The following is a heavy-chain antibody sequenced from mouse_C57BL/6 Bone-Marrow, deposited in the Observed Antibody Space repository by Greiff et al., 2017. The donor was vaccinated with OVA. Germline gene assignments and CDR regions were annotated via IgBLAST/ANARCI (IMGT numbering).Heavy chain of an antibody. CDR3: ARKLGNYAMDY. V-gene: IGHV14-2*01. CDR1: GFNFTDYC. D-gene: IGHD4-1*01. J-gene: IGHJ4*01. CDR2: IDPADGET. Sequence: VQLQQPGAELVKPGASVKLSCTASGFNFTDYCMHWVKQRPEQGLEWIGRIDPADGETKYAPKFQGKATLTADTSSNTAYMQLSSLTSEDAAVYYCARKLGNYAMDYWGKGTTVTVSS.